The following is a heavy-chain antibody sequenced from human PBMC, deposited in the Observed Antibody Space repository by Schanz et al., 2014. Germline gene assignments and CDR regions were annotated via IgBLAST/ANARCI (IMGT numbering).Heavy chain of an antibody. Sequence: EVRLVESGGGLVKPGGSLRLSCAASGFSFSTYGMTWVRQAPGKGLEWVSSISSSSMYIYQADSMRGRFTISRDNAKNSLYLQVNNLSAEDTAVYYCVRDKKGFVAVAGRAPFDYWGQGTLVTVFS. CDR1: GFSFSTYG. J-gene: IGHJ4*02. CDR2: ISSSSMYI. CDR3: VRDKKGFVAVAGRAPFDY. V-gene: IGHV3-21*01. D-gene: IGHD6-19*01.